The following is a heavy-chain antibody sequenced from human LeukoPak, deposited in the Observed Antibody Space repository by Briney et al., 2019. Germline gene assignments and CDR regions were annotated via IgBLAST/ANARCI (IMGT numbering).Heavy chain of an antibody. D-gene: IGHD2-21*02. CDR3: AKDRCGGDCSPPRLPGY. CDR1: GFTFSSYA. Sequence: GGSLRLSCAASGFTFSSYAMSWVRQAPGKGLEWVSAISGSGGSTYYADSVKGRFTISRDNSKNTLYLQMNSLRAEDTAVYYCAKDRCGGDCSPPRLPGYWGQGTLVTVSS. V-gene: IGHV3-23*01. CDR2: ISGSGGST. J-gene: IGHJ4*02.